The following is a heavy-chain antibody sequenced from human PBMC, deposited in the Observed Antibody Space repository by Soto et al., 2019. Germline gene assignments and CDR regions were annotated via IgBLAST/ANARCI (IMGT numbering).Heavy chain of an antibody. V-gene: IGHV4-31*03. J-gene: IGHJ3*02. CDR3: ARSNLGYYDILTGYPWASDI. Sequence: PSATLSLTCTVSRGSISSGGYYWGWSPQCPGQGLEWTGYLYYSGSTYYNPSLKSRVTISVDTSKNQFSLKLSSVTAADTAVYYGARSNLGYYDILTGYPWASDIWRQGTMVT. CDR2: LYYSGST. D-gene: IGHD3-9*01. CDR1: RGSISSGGYY.